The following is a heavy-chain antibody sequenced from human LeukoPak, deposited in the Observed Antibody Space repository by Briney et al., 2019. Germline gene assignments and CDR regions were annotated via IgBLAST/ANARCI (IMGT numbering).Heavy chain of an antibody. Sequence: SETLSLTCAVYGGSFSGYYWSWIRQPPGKGLEWIGEINHSGSTNYNPSLKSRVTISVDTSKNQFSLKLSSVTAADTAVYYCAKAVLPYSNYWRYWGQGTLVTVSS. CDR1: GGSFSGYY. J-gene: IGHJ4*02. D-gene: IGHD4-11*01. V-gene: IGHV4-34*01. CDR2: INHSGST. CDR3: AKAVLPYSNYWRY.